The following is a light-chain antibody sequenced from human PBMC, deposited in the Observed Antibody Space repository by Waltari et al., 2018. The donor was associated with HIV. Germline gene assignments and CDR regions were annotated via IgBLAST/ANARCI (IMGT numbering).Light chain of an antibody. CDR2: KDI. J-gene: IGLJ3*02. V-gene: IGLV3-27*01. CDR3: FSAADNNLGV. Sequence: SYELTQPSSVSVSPGQTARITCSGDGLAKRYVRWFQQKPGQAPLLVIYKDIERPSGIPERFSGSSSGTTVTLTISGAQVEDEADYYCFSAADNNLGVFGGGTKVTVL. CDR1: GLAKRY.